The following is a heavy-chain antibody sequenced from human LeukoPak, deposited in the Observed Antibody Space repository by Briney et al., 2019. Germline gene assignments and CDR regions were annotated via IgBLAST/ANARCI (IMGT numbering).Heavy chain of an antibody. CDR2: ISGSGGST. V-gene: IGHV3-23*01. CDR1: GFTFSSYW. J-gene: IGHJ4*02. Sequence: PGGSLRLSCAASGFTFSSYWMHWVRQAPGKGLEWVSAISGSGGSTYYADSVKGRFTISRDNSKNALYLQMNSLRAEDTAVYYCAKGLWFGELPFDYWGQGTLVTVSS. D-gene: IGHD3-10*01. CDR3: AKGLWFGELPFDY.